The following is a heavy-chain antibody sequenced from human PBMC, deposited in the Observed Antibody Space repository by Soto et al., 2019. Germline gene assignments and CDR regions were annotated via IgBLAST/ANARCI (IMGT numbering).Heavy chain of an antibody. CDR2: IYYSGST. V-gene: IGHV4-59*12. D-gene: IGHD6-13*01. CDR3: AKGGYSSSWSHFDY. CDR1: GGSISSYY. J-gene: IGHJ4*02. Sequence: SETLSLTCTVSGGSISSYYWSWIRQPPGKGLEWIGYIYYSGSTNYNPSLKSRVTISVDTSKNTLYLQMNSLRAEDTAVYYCAKGGYSSSWSHFDYWGQGTLVTVSS.